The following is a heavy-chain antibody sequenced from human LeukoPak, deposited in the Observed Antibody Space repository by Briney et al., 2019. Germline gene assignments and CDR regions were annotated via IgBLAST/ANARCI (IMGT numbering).Heavy chain of an antibody. CDR2: INAGNGNT. V-gene: IGHV1-3*01. CDR3: ARDPLKLWSGYPAGLNWFDP. CDR1: GYTFTSYA. Sequence: GASVKVSCKASGYTFTSYAMHWVRQAPGQRVEWMGWINAGNGNTKYSQKFQGRVTITTDTSTSTAYMELRSLRSDDTAVHYCARDPLKLWSGYPAGLNWFDPWGQGTLVTVSS. J-gene: IGHJ5*02. D-gene: IGHD3-3*01.